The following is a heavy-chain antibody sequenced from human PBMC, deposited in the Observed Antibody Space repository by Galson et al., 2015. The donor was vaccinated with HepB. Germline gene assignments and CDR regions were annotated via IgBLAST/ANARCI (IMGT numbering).Heavy chain of an antibody. J-gene: IGHJ4*02. CDR1: GFTFSRLG. D-gene: IGHD3-3*01. V-gene: IGHV3-23*01. CDR3: VKTSIFGAAPTEYALDY. Sequence: ASGFTFSRLGMTWVRQAPGKGLECVAAIGVSSTTDYADSVKGRFTISRDNSKNMLYLQMSSLRVEDTAVYFCVKTSIFGAAPTEYALDYWGQGTLVTVSS. CDR2: IGVSSTT.